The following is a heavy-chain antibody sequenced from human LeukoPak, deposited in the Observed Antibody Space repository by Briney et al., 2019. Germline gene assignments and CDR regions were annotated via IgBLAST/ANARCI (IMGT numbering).Heavy chain of an antibody. J-gene: IGHJ6*02. CDR1: GGSLTTYY. V-gene: IGHV4-4*07. CDR3: ARQGGGDYSYYFYYGLDV. Sequence: PSETLSLTCTVSGGSLTTYYWIWIRQSAGKGLEYIGHVYTSGTSNYNPSLKSRVTISVDTSKNQFSLKLSSVTAADTAVYYCARQGGGDYSYYFYYGLDVWSQGTTVTVSS. CDR2: VYTSGTS. D-gene: IGHD2-21*02.